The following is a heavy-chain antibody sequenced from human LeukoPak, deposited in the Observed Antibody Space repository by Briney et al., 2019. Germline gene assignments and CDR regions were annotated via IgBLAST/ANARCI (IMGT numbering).Heavy chain of an antibody. CDR3: ARDLPSSCSGGSCYGVWFDP. CDR2: IIPILGIA. J-gene: IGHJ5*02. D-gene: IGHD2-15*01. CDR1: GGTFSSYA. V-gene: IGHV1-69*04. Sequence: GASVKVSCMASGGTFSSYAISWVRPAPGQGLEWMGRIIPILGIANYAQKFQGRVTITADKSTSTAYMELSSLRSEDTAVYYCARDLPSSCSGGSCYGVWFDPWGQGTLVTVSS.